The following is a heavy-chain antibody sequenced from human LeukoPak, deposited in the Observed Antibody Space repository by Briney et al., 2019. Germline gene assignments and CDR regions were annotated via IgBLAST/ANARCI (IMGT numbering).Heavy chain of an antibody. D-gene: IGHD1-1*01. CDR3: ARNWNDFDY. CDR2: ISSDGTNK. CDR1: GFTFSTYG. Sequence: GGSLRLSCAASGFTFSTYGMHWVRQSPGKGLEWVAVISSDGTNKNYADSVKGRFTISRDNTKNTLYLQMNSLRAEDTAVYYCARNWNDFDYWGQGTLVTVSS. V-gene: IGHV3-30*03. J-gene: IGHJ4*02.